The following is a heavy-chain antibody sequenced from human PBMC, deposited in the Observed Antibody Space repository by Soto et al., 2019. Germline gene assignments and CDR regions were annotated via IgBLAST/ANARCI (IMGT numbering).Heavy chain of an antibody. D-gene: IGHD1-26*01. J-gene: IGHJ4*02. CDR3: ARDPGGSYDY. CDR1: GFTFSSYA. V-gene: IGHV3-23*01. Sequence: EVQLLESGGGLVQPGGSLRLSCAASGFTFSSYAMSWVRQAPGKGLEWVSAISGSGGSTYYADSVKGRFTISRDNSKNTLSLQMNSLRAEDTALYYCARDPGGSYDYWGQGTLVTVSS. CDR2: ISGSGGST.